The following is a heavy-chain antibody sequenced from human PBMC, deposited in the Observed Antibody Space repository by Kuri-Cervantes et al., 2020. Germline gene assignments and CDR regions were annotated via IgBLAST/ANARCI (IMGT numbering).Heavy chain of an antibody. V-gene: IGHV3-48*02. D-gene: IGHD2-15*01. CDR1: GFTFSSYS. J-gene: IGHJ6*02. CDR2: ISSSSSTI. Sequence: GESLKISCAASGFTFSSYSMNRVRQAPGKGLEWVSYISSSSSTIYYADSVKGRFTISRDNAKNSLYLQMNSLRDEDTAVYYCAKVPHPCSGGSCYFDSWGMDVWGQGTTVTVSS. CDR3: AKVPHPCSGGSCYFDSWGMDV.